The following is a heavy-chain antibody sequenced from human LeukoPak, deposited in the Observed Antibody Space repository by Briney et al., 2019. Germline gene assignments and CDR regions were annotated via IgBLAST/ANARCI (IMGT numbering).Heavy chain of an antibody. D-gene: IGHD1-1*01. Sequence: SVKVSCKASGGTFSSYAISWVRQAPGQGLEWMGRIIPILGIANYAQKFQGRVTITADKSTSTAYMELSSLRSEDTAVYYCATLQLHPKHGQFDYWGQGTLVTVSS. J-gene: IGHJ4*02. CDR3: ATLQLHPKHGQFDY. V-gene: IGHV1-69*04. CDR1: GGTFSSYA. CDR2: IIPILGIA.